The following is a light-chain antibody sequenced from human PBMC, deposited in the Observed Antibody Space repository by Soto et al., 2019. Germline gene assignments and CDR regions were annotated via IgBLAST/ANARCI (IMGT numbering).Light chain of an antibody. CDR1: SSDVGGYNY. J-gene: IGLJ2*01. V-gene: IGLV2-8*01. Sequence: QSVLTQPPSASGSPGQSVTISCTGTSSDVGGYNYVSWYQQHPGRAPKLMIYEVSKRPSGVPDRFSGSKSGNTASLTVSGLQPEDEADYYCSSYAGSSNLGVFGGGTKVT. CDR3: SSYAGSSNLGV. CDR2: EVS.